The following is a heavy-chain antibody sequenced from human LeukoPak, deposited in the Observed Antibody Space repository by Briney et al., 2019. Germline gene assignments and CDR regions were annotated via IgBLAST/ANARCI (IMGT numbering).Heavy chain of an antibody. V-gene: IGHV1-46*01. CDR2: INPSGGST. D-gene: IGHD6-13*01. Sequence: ASVKVSCKASGGTFSSYAISWVRQAPGQGLEWMGIINPSGGSTSYAQKFQGRVTMTRDMSTSTVYMELSSLRSEDTAVYYCARGPIAAAGLDYWGQGTLVTVSS. CDR1: GGTFSSYA. CDR3: ARGPIAAAGLDY. J-gene: IGHJ4*02.